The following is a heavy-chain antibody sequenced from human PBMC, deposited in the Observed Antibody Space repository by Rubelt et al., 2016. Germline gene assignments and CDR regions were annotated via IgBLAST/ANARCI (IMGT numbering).Heavy chain of an antibody. Sequence: VQLLDSGGGLVQPGGSLRLSCATSGFTFSNYAMSWVRQAPGKGLEWVAGLNWDGSSTTYAESVKGRFTVSRDNAKNSLFLQMNSLRSEDTALYYCARHGAYYYFGMDVWGQGTTVTVS. D-gene: IGHD1-26*01. CDR3: ARHGAYYYFGMDV. J-gene: IGHJ6*02. CDR2: LNWDGSST. V-gene: IGHV3-20*04. CDR1: GFTFSNYA.